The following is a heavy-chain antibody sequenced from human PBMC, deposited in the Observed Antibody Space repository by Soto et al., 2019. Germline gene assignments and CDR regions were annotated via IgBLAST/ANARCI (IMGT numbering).Heavy chain of an antibody. Sequence: GGSLRLSCAASEFTFSTYAMSWVRQAPGKGLEWVAAISGSGLSTSYADSVKGRFTISRDNFKITLNLLMNSLRAEDTALYYCARYKDGSSIRSANAFDIWGQGTMVTVSS. CDR3: ARYKDGSSIRSANAFDI. D-gene: IGHD6-6*01. V-gene: IGHV3-23*01. J-gene: IGHJ3*02. CDR1: EFTFSTYA. CDR2: ISGSGLST.